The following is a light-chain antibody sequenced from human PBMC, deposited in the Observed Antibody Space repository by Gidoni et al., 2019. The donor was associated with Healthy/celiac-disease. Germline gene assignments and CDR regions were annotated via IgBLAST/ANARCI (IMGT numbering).Light chain of an antibody. V-gene: IGKV3-11*01. CDR2: DAS. CDR3: QQRSNWSSLT. CDR1: QSVSSY. Sequence: IVFTQPPATLSLSPGERATLSCRASQSVSSYLAWYQQQPGQAPRLLIYDASNRATGIPARFSGSGSGTDFTRTISSLEPEDFAVYYCQQRSNWSSLTFGGGTKVEIK. J-gene: IGKJ4*02.